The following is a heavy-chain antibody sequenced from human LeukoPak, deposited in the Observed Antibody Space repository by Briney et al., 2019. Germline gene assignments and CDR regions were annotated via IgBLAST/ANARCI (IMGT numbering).Heavy chain of an antibody. V-gene: IGHV3-7*03. CDR3: ARDTDYGDDYFDY. CDR2: IKQDGSEK. CDR1: GFTFSSYW. Sequence: GGSLRLSCAASGFTFSSYWMSWVRQAPGKGLEWMANIKQDGSEKYYVGSVKGRFTISRDNAKNSLYLQMNSLRAEDTAVYYCARDTDYGDDYFDYWGQGTLVTVSS. D-gene: IGHD4-17*01. J-gene: IGHJ4*02.